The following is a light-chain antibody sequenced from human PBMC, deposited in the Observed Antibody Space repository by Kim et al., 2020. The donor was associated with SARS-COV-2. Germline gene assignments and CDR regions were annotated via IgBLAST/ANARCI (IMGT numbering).Light chain of an antibody. Sequence: EIVLTQSPGTLSLFPGERATLPCRASQRIANDHLAWYQHKPGQSPRLLMHSASRRASGTPERISGSGSGTDFILTISRLEPEDFAVYYCQQYDSSPTVTFGQGTRLEIK. J-gene: IGKJ5*01. CDR3: QQYDSSPTVT. V-gene: IGKV3-20*01. CDR2: SAS. CDR1: QRIANDH.